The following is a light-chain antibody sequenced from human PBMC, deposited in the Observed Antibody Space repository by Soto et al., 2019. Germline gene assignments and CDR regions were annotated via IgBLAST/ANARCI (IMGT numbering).Light chain of an antibody. CDR2: GAS. J-gene: IGKJ5*01. CDR1: QSVSSSY. CDR3: QQYGSSLRT. Sequence: EIVLTQSPGTLSLSPGERATLSCRASQSVSSSYLAWYQQKPGQAPRLLIYGASNRATGIPDRFGGSGSGADFTLTISRLEPEDFAVYYCQQYGSSLRTFGQGTRLEIK. V-gene: IGKV3-20*01.